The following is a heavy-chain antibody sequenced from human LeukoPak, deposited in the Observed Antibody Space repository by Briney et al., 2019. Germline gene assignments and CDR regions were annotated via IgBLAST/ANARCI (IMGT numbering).Heavy chain of an antibody. Sequence: GGSLRLSCEASGFTFNNYVMSWVRQAPGRGLEWVSGIDYAGGSTNYADSVQGRFTVSRDNSKNTLYLQMNSLRAEDTAIYYCAATRVCGGVLLRPNCLYFEDWGQGTLVTVSS. CDR1: GFTFNNYV. CDR3: AATRVCGGVLLRPNCLYFED. CDR2: IDYAGGST. V-gene: IGHV3-23*01. J-gene: IGHJ4*02. D-gene: IGHD3-10*01.